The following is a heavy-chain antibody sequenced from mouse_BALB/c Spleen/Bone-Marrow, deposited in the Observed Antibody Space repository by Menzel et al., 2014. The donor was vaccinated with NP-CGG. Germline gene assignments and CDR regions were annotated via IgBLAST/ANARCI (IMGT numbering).Heavy chain of an antibody. CDR3: ARLSYYGRFAY. CDR2: INPDSSTI. D-gene: IGHD1-1*01. J-gene: IGHJ3*01. CDR1: GFDFSRYW. V-gene: IGHV4-1*02. Sequence: VQLQQSGGGLVQPGGSLKLSCAASGFDFSRYWMSWVRQAPGKGLEWIGEINPDSSTINYTPSLKDKFIIPRDNAKNTLYLQMSKVRSEDTALYYCARLSYYGRFAYWGQGTLVTVSA.